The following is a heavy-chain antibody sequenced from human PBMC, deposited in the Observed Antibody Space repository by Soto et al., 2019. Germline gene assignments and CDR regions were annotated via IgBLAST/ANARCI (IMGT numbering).Heavy chain of an antibody. J-gene: IGHJ5*02. CDR1: GGSFSGYY. D-gene: IGHD2-15*01. V-gene: IGHV4-34*01. CDR2: INHSGST. Sequence: PSETLSLTCAVYGGSFSGYYWSWIRQPPGKGLEWIGEINHSGSTNYDPSLKSRVTISVDTSKNQFSLKLSSVTAADTAVYYCAGCSGGSCYSVGWSDPWGQGTLVTVSS. CDR3: AGCSGGSCYSVGWSDP.